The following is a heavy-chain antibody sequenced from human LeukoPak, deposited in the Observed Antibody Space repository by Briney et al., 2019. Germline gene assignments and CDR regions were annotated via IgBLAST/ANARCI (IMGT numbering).Heavy chain of an antibody. CDR1: GGSISSYY. D-gene: IGHD2-15*01. CDR3: ARGCSGGSCPNDAFDI. Sequence: SETLSLTCAVSGGSISSYYWSWIRQPAGKGLEWIGRIYTRTTNYNPSLKSRVTMSVDTSKNQFSLKLSSVTAADTAVYYCARGCSGGSCPNDAFDIWGQGTMVTASS. J-gene: IGHJ3*02. CDR2: IYTRTT. V-gene: IGHV4-4*07.